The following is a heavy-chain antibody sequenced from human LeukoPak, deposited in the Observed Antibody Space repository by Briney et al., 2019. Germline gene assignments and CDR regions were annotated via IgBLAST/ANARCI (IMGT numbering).Heavy chain of an antibody. CDR3: ARLETPVVPAATSLYYYYMDV. J-gene: IGHJ6*03. D-gene: IGHD2-2*01. CDR2: FYTSESS. Sequence: SETLSLTCSVSGGSISSYYWSWIRQPAGKGLEWIGRFYTSESSNYNPSLKSRVTMSVDMSKNQFSLKLSSVTAADTAVYYCARLETPVVPAATSLYYYYMDVWGKGTTVTVSS. CDR1: GGSISSYY. V-gene: IGHV4-4*07.